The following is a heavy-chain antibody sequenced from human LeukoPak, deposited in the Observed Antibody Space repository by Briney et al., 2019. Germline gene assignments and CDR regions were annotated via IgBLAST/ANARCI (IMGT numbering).Heavy chain of an antibody. CDR1: GYTLIDYY. D-gene: IGHD3-22*01. J-gene: IGHJ3*02. V-gene: IGHV1-2*02. CDR2: INPSSGGT. CDR3: ARGQNYYDTVNDDAFYI. Sequence: ASVKVSCKASGYTLIDYYMNWVRQAPGQGPEWMGWINPSSGGTIYAQKFQGSVTMTRDTSISTYYIELSRLRFDDTAVYYCARGQNYYDTVNDDAFYIWGQGTIVTVSS.